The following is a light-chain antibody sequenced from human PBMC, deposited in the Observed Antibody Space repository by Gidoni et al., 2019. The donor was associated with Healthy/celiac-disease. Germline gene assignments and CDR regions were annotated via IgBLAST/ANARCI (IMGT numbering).Light chain of an antibody. CDR2: EVS. CDR1: SSDVGGYNY. V-gene: IGLV2-14*01. J-gene: IGLJ2*01. Sequence: QSAMTQPASVSGSPAQPITISCTATSSDVGGYNYVSWYQQHPGKAPKLMIYEVSHRPSGVSNRFSGSKSGRTASLTISGLQAEDEADDYCSSYTSSSIYVVFGGGTKLTVL. CDR3: SSYTSSSIYVV.